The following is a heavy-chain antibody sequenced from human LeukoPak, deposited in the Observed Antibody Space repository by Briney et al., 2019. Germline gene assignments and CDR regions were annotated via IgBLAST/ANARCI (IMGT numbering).Heavy chain of an antibody. CDR1: GFTFSGYS. D-gene: IGHD6-19*01. Sequence: GGSLRLSCAASGFTFSGYSMHWVRQTPNKGLEWVAVISYDGSNKYYADSVKGRFTISRDKSKNTLYLQMNSLRPGDTAVYYCAKGRVRQWLDDAFDIWGQGTMVTVSS. CDR2: ISYDGSNK. V-gene: IGHV3-30*18. J-gene: IGHJ3*02. CDR3: AKGRVRQWLDDAFDI.